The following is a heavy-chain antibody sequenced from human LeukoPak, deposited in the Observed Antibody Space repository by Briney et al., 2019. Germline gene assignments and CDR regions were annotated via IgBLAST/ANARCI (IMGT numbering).Heavy chain of an antibody. CDR1: GFIVSSKY. CDR3: ARSYDSSGNYGDY. J-gene: IGHJ4*02. D-gene: IGHD3-22*01. Sequence: GGSLRLSCAASGFIVSSKYMSWVRQAPGKGLKWVSVIYSGGSTYYADSVKGRFTISRDNSKNTLYLQMNSLRAEDTAVYYCARSYDSSGNYGDYWGQGTLVTVSS. CDR2: IYSGGST. V-gene: IGHV3-53*05.